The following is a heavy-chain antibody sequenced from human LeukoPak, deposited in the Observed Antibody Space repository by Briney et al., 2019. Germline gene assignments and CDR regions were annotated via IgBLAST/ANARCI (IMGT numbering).Heavy chain of an antibody. CDR2: IKQDGSEK. Sequence: PGGSLRLSCAASGFTFSSKWMSWVRQAPGKGLEWVANIKQDGSEKSYVDSVKGRFTISRDNAKNSLYQQINSLRAEDTAVYYCARETRGFDYWGQGTLVTVSS. CDR1: GFTFSSKW. D-gene: IGHD3-10*01. J-gene: IGHJ4*02. CDR3: ARETRGFDY. V-gene: IGHV3-7*01.